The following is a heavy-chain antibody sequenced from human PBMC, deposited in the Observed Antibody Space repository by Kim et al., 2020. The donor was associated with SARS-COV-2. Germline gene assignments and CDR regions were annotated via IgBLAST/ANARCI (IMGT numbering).Heavy chain of an antibody. CDR3: AREVGSGWYGGTYFDY. CDR2: IYSGGST. Sequence: LSLTCAASGFTVSSNYMSWVRQAPGKGLEWVSVIYSGGSTYYADSVKGRFTISRDNSKNTLYLQMNSLRAEDTAVYYCAREVGSGWYGGTYFDYWGQGTLVTVSS. J-gene: IGHJ4*02. D-gene: IGHD6-19*01. V-gene: IGHV3-66*01. CDR1: GFTVSSNY.